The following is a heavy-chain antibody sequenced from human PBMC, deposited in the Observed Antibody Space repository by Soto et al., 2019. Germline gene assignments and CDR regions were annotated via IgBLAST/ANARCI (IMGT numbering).Heavy chain of an antibody. Sequence: QVHLVQSGVEVKKPGASVKVSCKASGYSFSTYGISWVRQAPGQGLEWMGWISGLNGNTNYAQNLQGRVTMTTDTSTSKAYRELRGLVFDDTAIYYCARNLFGEDGAVYFDYWGKGTLVTVSS. CDR1: GYSFSTYG. CDR3: ARNLFGEDGAVYFDY. V-gene: IGHV1-18*01. D-gene: IGHD3-10*01. CDR2: ISGLNGNT. J-gene: IGHJ4*02.